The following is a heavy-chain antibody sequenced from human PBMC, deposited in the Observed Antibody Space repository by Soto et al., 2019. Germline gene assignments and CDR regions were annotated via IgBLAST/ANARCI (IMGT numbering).Heavy chain of an antibody. CDR3: ARRHDALTGPDAFDV. Sequence: QVQLQESGPGLVMASQTLSLTCTVSGDSISSDGYYLTWIRQHPGKGLEWIGDIYYSGSTSYNPSLESRVTMSVHTSDNQLSLKLLYVTAADTAVYYCARRHDALTGPDAFDVWGQGTKVTVSS. J-gene: IGHJ3*01. D-gene: IGHD3-9*01. V-gene: IGHV4-31*03. CDR2: IYYSGST. CDR1: GDSISSDGYY.